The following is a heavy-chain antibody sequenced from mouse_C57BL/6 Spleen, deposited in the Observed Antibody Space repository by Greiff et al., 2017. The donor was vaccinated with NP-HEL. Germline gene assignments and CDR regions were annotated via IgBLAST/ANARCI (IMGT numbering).Heavy chain of an antibody. J-gene: IGHJ2*01. Sequence: VQLKESGAELVKPGASVKLSCTASGFNIKDYYMHWVKQRTEQGLEWIGRIDPEDGETKYAPKFQGKATITADTSSNTAYLQLSSLTSEDTAVYYWAREAATVVATGDYWGQGTTLTVSS. CDR1: GFNIKDYY. CDR2: IDPEDGET. CDR3: AREAATVVATGDY. V-gene: IGHV14-2*01. D-gene: IGHD1-1*01.